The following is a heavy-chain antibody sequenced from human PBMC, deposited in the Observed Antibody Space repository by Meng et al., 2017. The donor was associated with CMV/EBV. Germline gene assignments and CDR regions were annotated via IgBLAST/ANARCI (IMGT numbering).Heavy chain of an antibody. Sequence: QGQLPEPGPGLVKPPQTLSLTCTVSGGSISSGDYYWSWIRQPPGKGLEWIGYIYYSGSTYYNPSLKSRVTISVDTSKNQFSLKLSSVTAADTAVYYCARVTSRVAGAFDYWGQGTLVTVSS. CDR3: ARVTSRVAGAFDY. CDR2: IYYSGST. D-gene: IGHD1-14*01. V-gene: IGHV4-30-4*08. CDR1: GGSISSGDYY. J-gene: IGHJ4*02.